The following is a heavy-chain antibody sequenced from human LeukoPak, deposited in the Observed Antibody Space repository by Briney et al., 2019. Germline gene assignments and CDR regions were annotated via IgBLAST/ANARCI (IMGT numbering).Heavy chain of an antibody. CDR2: ISSSSSTI. Sequence: GGSLRLSCAASGFTFSSYSMNWVRQAPGKGREGVSYISSSSSTIYYADSVKGRFTISRDNAKNSLYLQMNSLRAEDTAVYYCARVSIVATDYWGQGTLVTVSS. D-gene: IGHD5-12*01. CDR1: GFTFSSYS. J-gene: IGHJ4*02. CDR3: ARVSIVATDY. V-gene: IGHV3-48*04.